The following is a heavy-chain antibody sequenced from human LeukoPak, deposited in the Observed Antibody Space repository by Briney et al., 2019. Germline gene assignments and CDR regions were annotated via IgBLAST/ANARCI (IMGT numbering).Heavy chain of an antibody. CDR1: GYTFTSYD. CDR2: MNPNSGNT. D-gene: IGHD6-6*01. V-gene: IGHV1-8*03. J-gene: IGHJ6*03. Sequence: ASVKVSCKASGYTFTSYDINWVRQATGQGLEWMGWMNPNSGNTGYAQKFQGRVTITRNTSISTAYMELSSLRSKDTAVYYCARGADSSSFYYMDVWGKGTTVTVSS. CDR3: ARGADSSSFYYMDV.